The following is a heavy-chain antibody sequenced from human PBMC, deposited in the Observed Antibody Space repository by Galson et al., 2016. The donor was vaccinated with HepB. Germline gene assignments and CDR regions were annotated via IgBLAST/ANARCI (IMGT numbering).Heavy chain of an antibody. J-gene: IGHJ4*02. Sequence: SLRLSCATSGFTFDDYAMHWVRQGPGKGLEWVSGISYNSDTVGYADSVKGRFSISRDNAKDSLYLQMNSLRGEDSAVYYCAKDIGIADYGLHVWGQGTLVTVSS. CDR2: ISYNSDTV. D-gene: IGHD4/OR15-4a*01. CDR1: GFTFDDYA. V-gene: IGHV3-9*01. CDR3: AKDIGIADYGLHV.